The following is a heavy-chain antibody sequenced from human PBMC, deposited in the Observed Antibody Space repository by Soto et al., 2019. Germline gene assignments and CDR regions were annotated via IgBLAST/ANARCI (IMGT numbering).Heavy chain of an antibody. D-gene: IGHD6-13*01. CDR3: AKDPAASPRGAFDI. CDR1: GFTFSSYA. J-gene: IGHJ3*02. Sequence: EVQLLESGGGLVKPGGSLRLSCAASGFTFSSYAMSWVRQAPGKGLEWVSAISGSGGSTDYAESVKGRFTISRDNSKNTVYLQMNILRAEDTAVYYCAKDPAASPRGAFDIWGQGTLVTVSS. V-gene: IGHV3-23*01. CDR2: ISGSGGST.